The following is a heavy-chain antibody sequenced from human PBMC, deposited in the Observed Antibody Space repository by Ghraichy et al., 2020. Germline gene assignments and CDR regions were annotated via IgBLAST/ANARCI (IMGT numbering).Heavy chain of an antibody. D-gene: IGHD1-26*01. CDR2: IKQDGSEK. CDR3: ARGPWVGATTLWDC. Sequence: GGSLRLSCAAFDFSLSHYWMSWVRQAPGKGLEWVANIKQDGSEKYYVDSVKGRFTISRDNSKNSVYLQMNSLRAEDTAVYYCARGPWVGATTLWDCWGQGTLVSVSS. V-gene: IGHV3-7*03. CDR1: DFSLSHYW. J-gene: IGHJ4*02.